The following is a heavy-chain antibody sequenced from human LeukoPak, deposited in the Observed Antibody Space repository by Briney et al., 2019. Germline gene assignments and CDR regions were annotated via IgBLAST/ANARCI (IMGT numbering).Heavy chain of an antibody. CDR2: IIPDSGGT. J-gene: IGHJ4*02. CDR1: GYTLTEYY. Sequence: ASVKVSCKASGYTLTEYYIHWVRQAPGQGLEWMGFIIPDSGGTTYQQNFQGRVTMTRDTSISTFYMELSSLRPDDTAVYYCSTEDKYCTGANCGVFWGQGTLVTVSS. V-gene: IGHV1-2*02. D-gene: IGHD2-8*02. CDR3: STEDKYCTGANCGVF.